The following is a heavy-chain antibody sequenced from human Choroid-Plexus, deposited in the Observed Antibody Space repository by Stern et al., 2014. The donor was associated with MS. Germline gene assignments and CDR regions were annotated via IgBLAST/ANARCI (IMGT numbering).Heavy chain of an antibody. CDR1: GFSFSSFG. V-gene: IGHV3-30*18. D-gene: IGHD2/OR15-2a*01. J-gene: IGHJ4*02. CDR3: AKDRQYLTFFFDF. CDR2: ISYDGSK. Sequence: QVQLGQSGGGVVQPGRPLRLPCAASGFSFSSFGMHWVRQAPGKGLEWVALISYDGSKDYADSVKGRFAISRDNSKNTLYLQMNSLRAEDTAVYYCAKDRQYLTFFFDFWGQGSLVTVSS.